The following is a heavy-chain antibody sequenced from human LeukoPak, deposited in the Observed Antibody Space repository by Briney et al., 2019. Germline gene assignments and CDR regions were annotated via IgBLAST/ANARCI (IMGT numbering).Heavy chain of an antibody. CDR1: GRSISSYY. CDR3: ARDYGDYVFDY. D-gene: IGHD4-17*01. Sequence: SETLSLTCTVSGRSISSYYWSCIRQPAGKGLEWIGRIYTSGSNNYNPSLKSRVTMSVDTSKNQFSLKLSSVTAADTAVYYCARDYGDYVFDYWGQGTLVTVSS. J-gene: IGHJ4*02. V-gene: IGHV4-4*07. CDR2: IYTSGSN.